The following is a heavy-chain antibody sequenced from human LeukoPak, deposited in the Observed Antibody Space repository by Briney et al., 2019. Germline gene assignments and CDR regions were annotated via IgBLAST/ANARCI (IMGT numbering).Heavy chain of an antibody. CDR1: GYTFTGYY. CDR2: INPNSGGT. J-gene: IGHJ4*02. Sequence: ASVKVSRKASGYTFTGYYMHWVRQAPGQGLEGMGWINPNSGGTNYAQKFQGRVTMTRDTSISTAYMELSRLRSDDTAVYYCARASYSRGFDYWGQGTLVTVSS. V-gene: IGHV1-2*02. CDR3: ARASYSRGFDY. D-gene: IGHD6-25*01.